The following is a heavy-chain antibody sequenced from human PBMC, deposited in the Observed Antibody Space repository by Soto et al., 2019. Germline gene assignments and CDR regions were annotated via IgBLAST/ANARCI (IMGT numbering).Heavy chain of an antibody. Sequence: QITLKESGPTLVKPTQTLTLTCTFSGFSLSTSGVGVGWIRQPPGRALEWLGIIYWDEDKRYSPSLKSRLTITKDTSKNLVVLTMTNMDPVDTATYYCAHSTTNLMGFDPWGQGTLVTVSS. J-gene: IGHJ5*02. V-gene: IGHV2-5*02. CDR3: AHSTTNLMGFDP. D-gene: IGHD1-26*01. CDR1: GFSLSTSGVG. CDR2: IYWDEDK.